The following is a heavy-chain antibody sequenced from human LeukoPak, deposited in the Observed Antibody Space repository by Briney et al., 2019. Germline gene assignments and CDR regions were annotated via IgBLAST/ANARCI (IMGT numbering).Heavy chain of an antibody. J-gene: IGHJ4*02. V-gene: IGHV4-59*08. CDR2: IYYSGST. D-gene: IGHD3-10*01. CDR3: ARHPLGYSFDY. Sequence: PETLSLTCTVSGGSISSYYWSWIRQPPGKGLEWIGNIYYSGSTNYNPSLESRVTISVDTSKNQFSLKLSSVTAADTAVYYCARHPLGYSFDYWGQGTLVTVSS. CDR1: GGSISSYY.